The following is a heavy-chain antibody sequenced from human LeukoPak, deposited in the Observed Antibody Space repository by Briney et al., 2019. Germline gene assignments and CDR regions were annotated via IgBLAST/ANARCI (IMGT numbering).Heavy chain of an antibody. CDR3: AEIIAAVGPFAY. CDR2: INPSGGST. D-gene: IGHD6-13*01. Sequence: GASVTVSCKASGYTFTSYYMHWVRQAPGQGLEWMGIINPSGGSTSYAQKFQDRVTMTRDTSTSTVYMELSSLRSEDTAVYYCAEIIAAVGPFAYWGQGTLVPGS. CDR1: GYTFTSYY. V-gene: IGHV1-46*01. J-gene: IGHJ4*02.